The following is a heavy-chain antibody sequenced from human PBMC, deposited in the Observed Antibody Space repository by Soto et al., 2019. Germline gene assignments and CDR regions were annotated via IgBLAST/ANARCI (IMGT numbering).Heavy chain of an antibody. CDR3: ARNQKPYYYMDV. V-gene: IGHV3-64*01. Sequence: GGSLRLSCAASGFTFSSYAMHWVRQAPGKGLEYVSAISSNGGSTYYANSVKGRFTISRDNSKNTLYLQMGSLRAEDIAVYYCARNQKPYYYMDVWGKGTTVTVSS. CDR2: ISSNGGST. J-gene: IGHJ6*03. CDR1: GFTFSSYA.